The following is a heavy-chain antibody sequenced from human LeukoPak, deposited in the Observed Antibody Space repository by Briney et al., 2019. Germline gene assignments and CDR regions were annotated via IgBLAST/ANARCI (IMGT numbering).Heavy chain of an antibody. J-gene: IGHJ1*01. CDR1: GYTLTDYY. V-gene: IGHV1-2*02. CDR3: ARGYPLSTTAAGTYFQH. CDR2: INPNSGGT. Sequence: ASVKVSCKASGYTLTDYYIHWVRQAPGQGLEWMEWINPNSGGTNYAQKFQGRVTMTRDTSISTAYMELSRLRSDDTAVYYCARGYPLSTTAAGTYFQHWGQGTLVTVSS. D-gene: IGHD6-13*01.